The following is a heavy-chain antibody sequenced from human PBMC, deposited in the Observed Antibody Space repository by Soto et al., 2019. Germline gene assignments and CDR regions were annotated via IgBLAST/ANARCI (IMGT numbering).Heavy chain of an antibody. J-gene: IGHJ4*02. D-gene: IGHD3-10*01. CDR1: GYTFTSYG. V-gene: IGHV1-18*04. CDR2: ISAYNGNT. CDR3: ARSRPTMVRGVIITTYYFDY. Sequence: ASVKVSCKASGYTFTSYGISWVRQAPGQGLEWMGWISAYNGNTNYAQKLQGRVTMTRDTSTSTVYMELSSLRSEDTAVYYCARSRPTMVRGVIITTYYFDYWGQGTLVTVSS.